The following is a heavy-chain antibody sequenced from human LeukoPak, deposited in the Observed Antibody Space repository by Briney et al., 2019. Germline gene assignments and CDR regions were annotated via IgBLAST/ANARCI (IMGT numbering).Heavy chain of an antibody. D-gene: IGHD2/OR15-2a*01. Sequence: SETLSLTCAVFGGSFSGYYWNWIRQPPGKGLEWIGYIYYSGSTNYNPSLKSRVTISVDTSKNQFSLKLSSVTAADTAVYYCARDLGYFRAFDIWGQGTMVTVSS. V-gene: IGHV4-59*01. CDR3: ARDLGYFRAFDI. J-gene: IGHJ3*02. CDR2: IYYSGST. CDR1: GGSFSGYY.